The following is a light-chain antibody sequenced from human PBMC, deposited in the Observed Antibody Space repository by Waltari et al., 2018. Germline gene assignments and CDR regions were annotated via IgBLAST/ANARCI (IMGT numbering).Light chain of an antibody. Sequence: DIVMTQSPDSLAVSLGERAPINCKSSPSVLYSSNNKNYLAWYQQKPGQPPKLLIYWASTRESGVPDRFSGSGSGTDFTLTISSLQAEDVAVYYCQQYYSTPPITFGQGTRLEIK. CDR3: QQYYSTPPIT. J-gene: IGKJ5*01. V-gene: IGKV4-1*01. CDR2: WAS. CDR1: PSVLYSSNNKNY.